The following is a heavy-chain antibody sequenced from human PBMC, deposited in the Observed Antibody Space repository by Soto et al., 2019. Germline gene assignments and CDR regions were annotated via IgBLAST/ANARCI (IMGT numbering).Heavy chain of an antibody. CDR2: IYPGDSDT. V-gene: IGHV5-51*01. D-gene: IGHD6-13*01. Sequence: GESLKISCQGSGYSFTSDWIGWVRQMPGKGLEWMGIIYPGDSDTRYSPSFQGQVTISADKSISTAYLQWSSLKASDTAMYYCARRRYSSGWYPTDYWGQGTLVTVSS. CDR1: GYSFTSDW. J-gene: IGHJ4*02. CDR3: ARRRYSSGWYPTDY.